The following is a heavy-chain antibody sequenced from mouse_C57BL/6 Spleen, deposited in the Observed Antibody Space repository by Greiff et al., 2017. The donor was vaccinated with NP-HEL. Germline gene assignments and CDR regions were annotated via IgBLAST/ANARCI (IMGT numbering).Heavy chain of an antibody. V-gene: IGHV7-3*01. CDR1: GFTFTDYY. Sequence: EVKLVESGGGLVQPGGSLSLSCAASGFTFTDYYMSWVRQPPGKALEWLGFIRNKANGYTTEYSASVKGRFTISRDNSQSILYLQMNALRAEDSATYYCARYKGPAWFAYWGQGTLVTVSA. J-gene: IGHJ3*01. CDR3: ARYKGPAWFAY. CDR2: IRNKANGYTT.